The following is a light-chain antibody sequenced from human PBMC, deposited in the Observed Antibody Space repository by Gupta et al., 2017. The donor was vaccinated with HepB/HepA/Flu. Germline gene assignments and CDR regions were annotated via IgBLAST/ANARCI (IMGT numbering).Light chain of an antibody. V-gene: IGLV2-8*01. CDR3: TSYAGSNNFVV. Sequence: QSALTQPPSASASPGPSVTISCTGTSSDIGGYTYVSWYQQHPGKAPKLMIYDVSKRPSGVPNRFSGSKSGNTASLTVSGLQAEDEADYYCTSYAGSNNFVVFGGGTKLTVL. CDR2: DVS. J-gene: IGLJ2*01. CDR1: SSDIGGYTY.